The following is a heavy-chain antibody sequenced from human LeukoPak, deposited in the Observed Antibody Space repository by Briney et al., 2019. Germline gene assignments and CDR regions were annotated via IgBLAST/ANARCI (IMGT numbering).Heavy chain of an antibody. J-gene: IGHJ4*02. V-gene: IGHV3-23*01. CDR3: ARPVAAVGTDS. CDR2: ISSSGGRT. Sequence: GGSLRLSCAASGFTFSSYAMIWVRQAPGKGLEWVSSISSSGGRTYYADSVKGRFTISRDNSKNTLYLQMNSLRAEDTAVYYCARPVAAVGTDSWGQGTLVTVSS. CDR1: GFTFSSYA. D-gene: IGHD6-13*01.